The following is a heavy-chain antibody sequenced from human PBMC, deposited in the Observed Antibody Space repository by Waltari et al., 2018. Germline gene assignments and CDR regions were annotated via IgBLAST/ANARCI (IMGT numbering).Heavy chain of an antibody. Sequence: EVQVVESGGGLVQPGGSLRLSCAASGFTFSSYEMNWVRQAPGKALEWVSYMSSGGTSIYYADSVKGRFTISRDNAKDSLYLQMNNLRAEDTAVYYCARGWTHNAFHMWGQGTMVTVSS. V-gene: IGHV3-48*03. CDR1: GFTFSSYE. J-gene: IGHJ3*02. CDR2: MSSGGTSI. CDR3: ARGWTHNAFHM.